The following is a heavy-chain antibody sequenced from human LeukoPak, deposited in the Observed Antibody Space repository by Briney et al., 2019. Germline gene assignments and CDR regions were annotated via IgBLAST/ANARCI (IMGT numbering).Heavy chain of an antibody. CDR2: INHSGST. CDR1: GGSFSGYY. CDR3: ARGRDIVVVPAAMHREFQH. V-gene: IGHV4-34*01. D-gene: IGHD2-2*01. J-gene: IGHJ1*01. Sequence: PSETLSLTCAVYGGSFSGYYWSWIRQPPGKGLEWIGEINHSGSTNYNPSLKSRVTISVDTSKNQFSLKLSSETAADTAVYYCARGRDIVVVPAAMHREFQHWGQGTLVTVSS.